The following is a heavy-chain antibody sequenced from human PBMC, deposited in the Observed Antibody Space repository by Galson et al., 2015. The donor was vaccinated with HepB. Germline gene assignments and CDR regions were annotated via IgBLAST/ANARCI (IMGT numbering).Heavy chain of an antibody. Sequence: SVKVSCKASGYTFTGYYMHWVRQAPGQGLEWMGRINPNSGGTNYAQKFQGRVTMTRDTSISTAYMELSRLRSDDMAVYYCARGRGYSGYDYYYFDYWGQGTLVTVSS. D-gene: IGHD5-12*01. CDR1: GYTFTGYY. CDR2: INPNSGGT. J-gene: IGHJ4*02. V-gene: IGHV1-2*06. CDR3: ARGRGYSGYDYYYFDY.